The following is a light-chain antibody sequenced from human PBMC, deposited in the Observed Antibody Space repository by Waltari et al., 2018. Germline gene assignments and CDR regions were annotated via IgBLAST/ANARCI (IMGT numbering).Light chain of an antibody. Sequence: QSVLTQPHSLSEAPRRGVPIPCSGSSSTIGTHGVNWYQLVPGKTPRLVIYYDDLVPSGVSERFSGSRSGTSASLAIRGLQPEDEAEYFCEAWDDSLDGWVFGGGTKLTVL. V-gene: IGLV1-36*01. CDR2: YDD. CDR1: SSTIGTHG. CDR3: EAWDDSLDGWV. J-gene: IGLJ3*02.